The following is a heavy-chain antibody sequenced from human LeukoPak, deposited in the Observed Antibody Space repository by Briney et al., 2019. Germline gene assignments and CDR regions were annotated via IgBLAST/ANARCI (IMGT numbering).Heavy chain of an antibody. CDR1: GYTFTSYG. CDR2: ISAYNGNT. CDR3: ARGRKLLWFGELSHDAFDI. D-gene: IGHD3-10*01. J-gene: IGHJ3*02. Sequence: ASVKVSCKASGYTFTSYGISWVRQAPGQGLEWMGWISAYNGNTNYAQKLQGRVTMTTDTSTSTAYMELRSLRSDDTAVYYCARGRKLLWFGELSHDAFDIWGQGTMVTVSS. V-gene: IGHV1-18*01.